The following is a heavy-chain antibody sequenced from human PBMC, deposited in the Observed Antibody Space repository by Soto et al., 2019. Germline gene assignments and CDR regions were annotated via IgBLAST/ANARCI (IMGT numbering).Heavy chain of an antibody. Sequence: PGGSLRLSCVASRFNFSAAWLNWIRQAPGKGLEWVGRIKPKSEGETADYTAPVRGRFTISRDDSQDTLHLQMDSLKTEDTAVYYCATVPYSRSPTWGLGVLVTVSS. D-gene: IGHD6-13*01. CDR1: RFNFSAAW. V-gene: IGHV3-15*07. J-gene: IGHJ4*02. CDR2: IKPKSEGETA. CDR3: ATVPYSRSPT.